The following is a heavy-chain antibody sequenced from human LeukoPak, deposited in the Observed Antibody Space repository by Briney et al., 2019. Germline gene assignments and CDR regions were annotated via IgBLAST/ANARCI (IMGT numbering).Heavy chain of an antibody. D-gene: IGHD6-19*01. Sequence: PSETLSLTCAVSGGSISSSNWWSWVRQPPGKGLEWIGEIYHSGSTNYNPSLKSRVTILEDKSKNQFSLKMSSVTAADTAVYYCARSEWLLDAFDIWGQGTMVTVSS. J-gene: IGHJ3*02. V-gene: IGHV4-4*02. CDR2: IYHSGST. CDR3: ARSEWLLDAFDI. CDR1: GGSISSSNW.